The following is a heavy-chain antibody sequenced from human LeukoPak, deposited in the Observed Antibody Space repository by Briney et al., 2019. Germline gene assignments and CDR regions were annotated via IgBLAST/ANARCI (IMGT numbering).Heavy chain of an antibody. CDR3: AKDWFFYGSGSPQGY. CDR2: ISGSGGST. D-gene: IGHD3-10*01. CDR1: GFTFSSYA. V-gene: IGHV3-23*01. Sequence: GGSLRLSCAASGFTFSSYAMSWVRQAPGKGLEWVSAISGSGGSTYYADSVKGRFTISRDNSKNTLYLQMNSLRAEDTAVYYCAKDWFFYGSGSPQGYWGQGTLVTVSS. J-gene: IGHJ4*02.